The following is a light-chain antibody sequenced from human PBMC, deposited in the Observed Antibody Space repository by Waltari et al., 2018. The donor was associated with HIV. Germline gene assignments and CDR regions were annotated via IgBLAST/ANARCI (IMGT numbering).Light chain of an antibody. Sequence: EIVLTQSPANLSLYPGERATFSCRASQSVSNYLAWCQQKPGQVPRLLIYGASTSATGIPARFSGSGSGTDFTLTISSLEPGEFAVYYCQQRSNWPITFGQGTRLEIK. CDR3: QQRSNWPIT. J-gene: IGKJ5*01. CDR2: GAS. V-gene: IGKV3-11*01. CDR1: QSVSNY.